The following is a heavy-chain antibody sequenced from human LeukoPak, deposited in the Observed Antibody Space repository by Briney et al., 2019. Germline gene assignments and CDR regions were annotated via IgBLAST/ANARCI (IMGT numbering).Heavy chain of an antibody. CDR2: IYYSGST. D-gene: IGHD1-26*01. V-gene: IGHV4-39*01. CDR1: GGSISNNSYY. CDR3: TRLFDSGSFYTFDF. J-gene: IGHJ4*02. Sequence: SETLSLTCTVSGGSISNNSYYWGWIRQPPGKGLEWIGSIYYSGSTYYNPSLKSRVTISVDTSKNQFSLKLSSVTAADTAVYFCTRLFDSGSFYTFDFWGQGTLVTVSS.